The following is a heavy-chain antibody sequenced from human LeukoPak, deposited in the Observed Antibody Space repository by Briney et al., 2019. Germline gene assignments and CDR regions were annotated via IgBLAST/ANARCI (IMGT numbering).Heavy chain of an antibody. CDR2: ISISGDGT. CDR1: GFTFSNYA. V-gene: IGHV3-23*01. Sequence: GGSLRLSCAASGFTFSNYAMSWVRQAPGKGLEWVSAISISGDGTYYADSVKGRFTISRDNSKNTLYLQMNSLRAEDTAVYYCTTDPEWLRLGIDYWGQGTLVTVSS. J-gene: IGHJ4*02. D-gene: IGHD5-12*01. CDR3: TTDPEWLRLGIDY.